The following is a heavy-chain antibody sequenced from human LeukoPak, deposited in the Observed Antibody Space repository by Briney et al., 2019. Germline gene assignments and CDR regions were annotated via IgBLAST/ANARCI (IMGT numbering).Heavy chain of an antibody. J-gene: IGHJ4*02. Sequence: GGSLRLSCSASGFTFADFTMSWFRQSPGQGLEWVGFIRSKIFGRAPEHAASVAARFTISRDDSTSIAYLQMNSLQVEDTAVYYCARGSGRYVMVDWWGQGTLVTVSS. V-gene: IGHV3-49*03. CDR2: IRSKIFGRAP. CDR3: ARGSGRYVMVDW. D-gene: IGHD6-19*01. CDR1: GFTFADFT.